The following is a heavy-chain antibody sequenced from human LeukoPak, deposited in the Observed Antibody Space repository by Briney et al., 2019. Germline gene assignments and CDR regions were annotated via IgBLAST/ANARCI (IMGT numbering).Heavy chain of an antibody. Sequence: GGSLRLSCAASGFTFNNYWMSWVRQAPGKGLEWVANIEPDENEKFYVDSVKGRFTISRDNAKNSLYLQMNSLRAEDTALYYCTRSPDGFDYWGQGTLVTVSS. V-gene: IGHV3-7*03. J-gene: IGHJ4*02. CDR1: GFTFNNYW. D-gene: IGHD1-14*01. CDR2: IEPDENEK. CDR3: TRSPDGFDY.